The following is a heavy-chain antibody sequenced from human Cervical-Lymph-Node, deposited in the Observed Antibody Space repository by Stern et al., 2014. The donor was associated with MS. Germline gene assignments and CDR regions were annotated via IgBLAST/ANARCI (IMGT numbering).Heavy chain of an antibody. Sequence: VQLVESGGDLIQPGGSLRLSCAASGFTVGNHYMTWVRQAPGKGLEWVSVIYSNGRTYYADSVKGRFTVSRDSSKNTVYLQMNSLRAEDTAVYYCARHPHEDVWGQGTTVTVSS. CDR3: ARHPHEDV. V-gene: IGHV3-53*01. CDR2: IYSNGRT. J-gene: IGHJ6*02. CDR1: GFTVGNHY.